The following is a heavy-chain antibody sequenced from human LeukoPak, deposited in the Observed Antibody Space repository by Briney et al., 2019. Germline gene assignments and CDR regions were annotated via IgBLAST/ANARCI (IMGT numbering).Heavy chain of an antibody. Sequence: PGGSLRLPCAASGFTFSSYSMNWVRQAPGKGLEWVSSISSSSSYIYYADSVKGRFTISRDNAKNSLYLQMNSLRAEDTALYYCAKWKGSNLEARGWYFDYWGQGVLVTVSS. J-gene: IGHJ4*02. CDR1: GFTFSSYS. D-gene: IGHD3-16*02. CDR3: AKWKGSNLEARGWYFDY. V-gene: IGHV3-21*01. CDR2: ISSSSSYI.